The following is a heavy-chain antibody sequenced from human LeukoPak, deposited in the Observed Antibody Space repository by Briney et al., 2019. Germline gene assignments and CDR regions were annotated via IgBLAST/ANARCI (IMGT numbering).Heavy chain of an antibody. Sequence: SETLSLTCIVSGGSISSTSYYWGWIRQSPGKGLEWIGSIHYRGTTYYNPSLKSRVTISVDRSKNQFSLKLSSVTAADTAVYYCARVAAAGLLSDAFDIWGQGTMVTVSS. V-gene: IGHV4-39*07. CDR3: ARVAAAGLLSDAFDI. CDR1: GGSISSTSYY. J-gene: IGHJ3*02. D-gene: IGHD6-13*01. CDR2: IHYRGTT.